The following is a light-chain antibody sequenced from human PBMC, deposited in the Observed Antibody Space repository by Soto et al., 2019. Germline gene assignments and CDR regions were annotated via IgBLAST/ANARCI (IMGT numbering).Light chain of an antibody. CDR1: SSDVGGSDY. CDR2: DVS. CDR3: SSYTSSAPGVL. V-gene: IGLV2-14*03. Sequence: QSALTQPASVSGSPGQSITISCSGTSSDVGGSDYVSWYQQHPGEAPKLMIYDVSYRPSGISNRFSGSKSGNTASLTISGLQAEDEADYFCSSYTSSAPGVLFGGGTQLTGL. J-gene: IGLJ2*01.